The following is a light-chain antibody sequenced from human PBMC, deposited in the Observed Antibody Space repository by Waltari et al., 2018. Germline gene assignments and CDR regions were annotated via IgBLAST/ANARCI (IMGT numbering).Light chain of an antibody. CDR2: EVS. J-gene: IGLJ2*01. CDR3: SSFAGTNNFVV. V-gene: IGLV2-8*01. CDR1: SSDVGGYNY. Sequence: QSALTQPPSASGSPGQSVTISCTGTSSDVGGYNYVSWYQQHPGIAPKLMIYEVSQRPSGVPDRFSGSKSGDTASLTVSGLQAEDEADYYCSSFAGTNNFVVFGGGTKLTV.